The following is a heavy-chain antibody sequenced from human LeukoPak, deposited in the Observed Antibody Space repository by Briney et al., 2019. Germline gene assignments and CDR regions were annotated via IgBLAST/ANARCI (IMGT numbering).Heavy chain of an antibody. CDR2: INPNSGGT. J-gene: IGHJ4*02. Sequence: ASVKVSCKASGYTFTGYYMHWVRQAPGQGLEWMGWINPNSGGTNYAQKFQGRVTMTRDTSISTAYMELSRLRSDDTAVYYCAIDLFAAAGIFDYWGQGTLVTVSS. CDR1: GYTFTGYY. CDR3: AIDLFAAAGIFDY. V-gene: IGHV1-2*02. D-gene: IGHD6-13*01.